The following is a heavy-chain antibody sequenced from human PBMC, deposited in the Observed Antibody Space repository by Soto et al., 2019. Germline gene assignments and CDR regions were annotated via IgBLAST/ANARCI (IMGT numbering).Heavy chain of an antibody. Sequence: QVQLQESGPGLVKPSETLSLTCIVSGGPLSKYYRSWIRQPPGKGLEWVGYIYYSGSTNYNPSLTSRVTISVDTSKNQFSLKLSSVTAADTAVYYCARHRYSYGVYYFDYWGQGTLVTVSS. CDR3: ARHRYSYGVYYFDY. D-gene: IGHD5-18*01. J-gene: IGHJ4*02. CDR2: IYYSGST. CDR1: GGPLSKYY. V-gene: IGHV4-59*08.